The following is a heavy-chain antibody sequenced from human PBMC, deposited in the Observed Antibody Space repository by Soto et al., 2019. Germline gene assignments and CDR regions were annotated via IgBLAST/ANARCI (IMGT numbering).Heavy chain of an antibody. CDR2: IIPILGIA. V-gene: IGHV1-69*02. J-gene: IGHJ4*02. D-gene: IGHD2-21*01. Sequence: SVKVSCKASGGTFSSYTISWVRQAPGQGLEWMGRIIPILGIANYAQKFQGRVTITADKSTSTAYMELSSLRSEDTAVYYCARGVYYEDLTCHSGLLAYWGQGTLVTVSS. CDR1: GGTFSSYT. CDR3: ARGVYYEDLTCHSGLLAY.